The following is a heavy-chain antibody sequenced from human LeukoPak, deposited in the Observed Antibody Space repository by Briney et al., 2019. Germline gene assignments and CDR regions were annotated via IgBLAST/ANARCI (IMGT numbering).Heavy chain of an antibody. Sequence: PTASVKVSCKASGGTFSSYAISWVRQAPGQGLEWMGWISVYNGNTKYSQKLQDRVTMTTDTSTTTAYMELRSLRSDDTAVYYCAREVSIKAENWFDPWGQGTLVTVSS. D-gene: IGHD5/OR15-5a*01. V-gene: IGHV1-18*01. J-gene: IGHJ5*02. CDR1: GGTFSSYA. CDR2: ISVYNGNT. CDR3: AREVSIKAENWFDP.